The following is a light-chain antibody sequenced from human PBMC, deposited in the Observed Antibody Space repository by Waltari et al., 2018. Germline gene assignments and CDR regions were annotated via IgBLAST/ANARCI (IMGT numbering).Light chain of an antibody. CDR1: VLSKKY. CDR2: EHS. Sequence: SYDLTQPPPVSVSPGQAARIACSGAVLSKKYGYCYQQNPGQPPKVEISEHSERPSGIPNRFSGSNSGKVVTLIISEFQAEDEADYYCKSAKSSSTYFFGSGTKLTVL. J-gene: IGLJ2*01. CDR3: KSAKSSSTYF. V-gene: IGLV3-25*03.